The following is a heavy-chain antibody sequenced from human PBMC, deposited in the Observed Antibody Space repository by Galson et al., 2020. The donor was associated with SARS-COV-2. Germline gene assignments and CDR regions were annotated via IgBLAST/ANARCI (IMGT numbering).Heavy chain of an antibody. CDR1: GFTFSSYW. V-gene: IGHV3-7*01. Sequence: GGSLRLSCAASGFTFSSYWMSWVRQAPGKGLEWVANIKQDGSEKYYVDSVKGRFTISRDNAKNSLYLQMNSLRAEDTAVYYCARDPGEDYYYGMDVWGQGTTVTVSS. J-gene: IGHJ6*02. D-gene: IGHD2-21*01. CDR2: IKQDGSEK. CDR3: ARDPGEDYYYGMDV.